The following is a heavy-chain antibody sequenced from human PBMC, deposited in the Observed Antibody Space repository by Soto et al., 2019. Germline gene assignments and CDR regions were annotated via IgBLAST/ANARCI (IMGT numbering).Heavy chain of an antibody. CDR2: IYHSGNT. V-gene: IGHV4-38-2*01. J-gene: IGHJ4*02. CDR3: ARARIVVAYTIFDY. CDR1: GYSISSGYY. Sequence: SETLSLTCAVSGYSISSGYYCGWIRQPPGKGLEWIGSIYHSGNTYYKPSLKRRVTISVDKSKNHFSLKLSSVTAADTAVYYCARARIVVAYTIFDYWGQGTLVTVSS. D-gene: IGHD6-19*01.